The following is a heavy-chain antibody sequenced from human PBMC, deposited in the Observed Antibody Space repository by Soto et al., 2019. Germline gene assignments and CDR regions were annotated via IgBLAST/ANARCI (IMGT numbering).Heavy chain of an antibody. CDR3: AHRVPDSLVPAAMVGNWFDP. CDR2: IYWDDDK. J-gene: IGHJ5*02. D-gene: IGHD2-2*01. CDR1: GFSLSTSGVG. V-gene: IGHV2-5*02. Sequence: QITLKESGPTLVKPTQTLTLTCTFSGFSLSTSGVGVGWIRQPPGKALEWLALIYWDDDKRYSPSLKSRLTITKDTSKNQVVLTMTNMDPVDTATYCCAHRVPDSLVPAAMVGNWFDPWGQGTLVTVSS.